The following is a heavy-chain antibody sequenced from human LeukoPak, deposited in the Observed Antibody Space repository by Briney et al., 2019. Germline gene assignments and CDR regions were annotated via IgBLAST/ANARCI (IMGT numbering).Heavy chain of an antibody. Sequence: PGGSLRLSCAASGFAFSSYAMHWVRQAPGKGLEWVSGISWNSGSIGYADSVKGRFTISRDNAKNSLYLQMNSLRAEDTALYYCAKAKDIVLMVYAYDYWGQGTLVTVSS. D-gene: IGHD2-8*01. J-gene: IGHJ4*02. CDR3: AKAKDIVLMVYAYDY. V-gene: IGHV3-9*01. CDR2: ISWNSGSI. CDR1: GFAFSSYA.